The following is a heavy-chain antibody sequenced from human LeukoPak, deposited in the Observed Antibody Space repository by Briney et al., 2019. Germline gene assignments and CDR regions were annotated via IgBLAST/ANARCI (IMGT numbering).Heavy chain of an antibody. CDR1: RDSISSSSYY. D-gene: IGHD5-12*01. CDR3: ARQVNIVGTFDC. Sequence: DPSETLSLTCTGSRDSISSSSYYWGWIRRPPAKGLEWIGTIYYSGSTYYNPSLKTRVTISVDTSKNQFSLKLSSVTGADTAVYYCARQVNIVGTFDCWGQGTLVTVSS. V-gene: IGHV4-39*01. CDR2: IYYSGST. J-gene: IGHJ4*02.